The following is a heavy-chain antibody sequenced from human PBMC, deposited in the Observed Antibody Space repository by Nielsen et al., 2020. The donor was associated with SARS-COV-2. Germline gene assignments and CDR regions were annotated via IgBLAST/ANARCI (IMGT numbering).Heavy chain of an antibody. D-gene: IGHD3-16*02. CDR1: GFTFSNAW. CDR3: TTDRVYDYVWGSYRYFDY. V-gene: IGHV3-15*01. J-gene: IGHJ4*02. CDR2: IKSKTDGGTT. Sequence: GRSLRLSCAASGFTFSNAWMSWVRQAPGKGLEWVGRIKSKTDGGTTDYAAPVKGRFTISRDDSKNTLYLQMNSLKTEDTAVYYCTTDRVYDYVWGSYRYFDYWGQGTLVTVSS.